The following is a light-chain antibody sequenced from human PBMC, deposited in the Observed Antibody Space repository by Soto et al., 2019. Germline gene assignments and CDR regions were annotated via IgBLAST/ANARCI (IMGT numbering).Light chain of an antibody. J-gene: IGKJ1*01. CDR2: AAS. V-gene: IGKV1-6*01. Sequence: IQMTQSPSSLSASVGDRVAISCRASQDIRNTLAWYQQKPGEAPKLLIFAASNLQSGVPSRFSGSGSVTDFTLAITGLQPEDFATYYCLQYYNFSWTFGQGTKVDTK. CDR3: LQYYNFSWT. CDR1: QDIRNT.